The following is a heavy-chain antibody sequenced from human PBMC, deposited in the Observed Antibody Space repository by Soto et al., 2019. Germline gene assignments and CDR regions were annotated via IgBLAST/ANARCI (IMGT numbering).Heavy chain of an antibody. CDR2: ISGSGGST. V-gene: IGHV3-23*01. CDR3: AKDRDYGGNPYYFDY. CDR1: GFTFSSYA. J-gene: IGHJ4*02. D-gene: IGHD4-17*01. Sequence: EVQLLESGGGLVQSGGSLRLSCAASGFTFSSYAMSCVRQAPGKGLEWVSAISGSGGSTYYADSVKGRFTISRDNSKNALYLHMDSLRAEDTAVYYCAKDRDYGGNPYYFDYWGQGTLVAVSA.